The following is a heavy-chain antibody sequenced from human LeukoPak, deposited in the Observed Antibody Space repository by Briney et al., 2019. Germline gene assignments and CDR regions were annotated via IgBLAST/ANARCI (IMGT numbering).Heavy chain of an antibody. V-gene: IGHV3-23*01. Sequence: GGSLRLSCAASGFTFSSYAMSWVRQAPGKGLEWVSAISGSGGSTYYADSVKGRFTISRDNSKNTLYLQMNSLRAEDTAVYYCAREDVNIEVAASGPFDIWGQGTMVTVSS. CDR1: GFTFSSYA. CDR2: ISGSGGST. CDR3: AREDVNIEVAASGPFDI. J-gene: IGHJ3*02. D-gene: IGHD6-19*01.